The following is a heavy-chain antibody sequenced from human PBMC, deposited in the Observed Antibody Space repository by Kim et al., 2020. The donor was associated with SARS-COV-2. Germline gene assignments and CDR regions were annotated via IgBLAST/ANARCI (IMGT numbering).Heavy chain of an antibody. D-gene: IGHD2-15*01. CDR3: ARDYCSGGSCYGLDNWFDP. V-gene: IGHV4-4*07. J-gene: IGHJ5*02. CDR1: GGSISSYY. CDR2: IYTSGST. Sequence: SETLSLTCTVSGGSISSYYWSWIRQPAGKGLEWIGRIYTSGSTNYNPSLKSRVTMSVDTSKNQFSLKLSSVTAADTAVYYCARDYCSGGSCYGLDNWFDPWGQGTLVTVSS.